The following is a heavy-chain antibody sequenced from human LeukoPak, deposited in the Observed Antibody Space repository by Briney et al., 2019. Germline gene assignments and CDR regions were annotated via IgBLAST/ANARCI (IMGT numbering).Heavy chain of an antibody. CDR2: IYWDGDK. CDR3: AHSSGFPGSYYF. Sequence: SGPTLVNPTQTLTLTCAFSGFSLSTSGVGVGWIRQPPGKALEWLALIYWDGDKRYSPSLKSRLTITTGTSKNQVVLTMTNVDPVDTATYYCAHSSGFPGSYYFWGQGTLVTVSS. J-gene: IGHJ4*02. CDR1: GFSLSTSGVG. D-gene: IGHD3-10*01. V-gene: IGHV2-5*02.